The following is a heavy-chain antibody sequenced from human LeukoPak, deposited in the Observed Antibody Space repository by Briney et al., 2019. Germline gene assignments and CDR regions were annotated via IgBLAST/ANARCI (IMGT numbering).Heavy chain of an antibody. CDR1: GFTFSSYW. J-gene: IGHJ6*03. CDR2: IRYDGSNK. CDR3: AKRSYTAIYYYYYMDV. D-gene: IGHD5-18*01. Sequence: PGGSLRLSCAASGFTFSSYWMSWVRQAPGKGLEWVAFIRYDGSNKYYADSVKGRFTISRDNSKNTLYPQMNSLRAEDTAVYYCAKRSYTAIYYYYYMDVWGKGTTVTISS. V-gene: IGHV3-30*02.